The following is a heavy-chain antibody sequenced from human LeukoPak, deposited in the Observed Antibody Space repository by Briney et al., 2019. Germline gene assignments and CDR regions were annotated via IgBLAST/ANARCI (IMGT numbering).Heavy chain of an antibody. J-gene: IGHJ4*02. V-gene: IGHV4-39*01. CDR2: IYYSGST. D-gene: IGHD3-22*01. CDR1: GGSISSSSYY. CDR3: ARQPRDYDSSGYYFDY. Sequence: PSETLSLTCTVSGGSISSSSYYWGWIRQPPGKGLEWIGSIYYSGSTYYNPSLKSRVTISVDTSKNQSSLKLSSVTAADTAVYYCARQPRDYDSSGYYFDYWGQGTLVTVSS.